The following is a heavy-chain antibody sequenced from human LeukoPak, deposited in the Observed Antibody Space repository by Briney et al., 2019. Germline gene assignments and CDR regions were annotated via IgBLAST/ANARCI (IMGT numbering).Heavy chain of an antibody. J-gene: IGHJ4*02. V-gene: IGHV1-2*06. CDR1: GYTFTGYY. CDR3: ARDRRYSSGLNYFYY. Sequence: ASVKVSCKASGYTFTGYYMHWVRQAPGQGLEWMGRINPNSGGTNYAQKFQGRVTMTRDTSISTAYMELSRLRSDDTAVYYCARDRRYSSGLNYFYYWGQGTLVTVSS. CDR2: INPNSGGT. D-gene: IGHD6-19*01.